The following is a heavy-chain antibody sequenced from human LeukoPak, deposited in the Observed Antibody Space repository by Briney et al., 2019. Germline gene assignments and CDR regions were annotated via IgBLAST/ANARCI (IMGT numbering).Heavy chain of an antibody. Sequence: SETLSLTCTVSGGSISSGTYYWGWIRQSPGKGLEWIGSIYHSGSTYYNPSFKSRVTMSVDTSKNQFSLKLSSLTAAGTAVYYCARDRKYYYHMDVWGKGTTVTVSS. J-gene: IGHJ6*03. CDR2: IYHSGST. V-gene: IGHV4-39*07. CDR3: ARDRKYYYHMDV. CDR1: GGSISSGTYY.